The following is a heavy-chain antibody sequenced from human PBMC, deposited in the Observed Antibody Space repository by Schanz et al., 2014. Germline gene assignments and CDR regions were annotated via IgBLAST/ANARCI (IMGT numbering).Heavy chain of an antibody. CDR1: GGTFSSST. D-gene: IGHD4-17*01. J-gene: IGHJ6*03. V-gene: IGHV1-69*08. CDR3: ARAPVTVGPYHYYMDV. Sequence: QVQLVQSGAEVKKPGSSVKVSCKASGGTFSSSTLTWVRQAPGQGLEWMGRTIPILDKTNYAQKFQGRVTMTADKSTSTVYMEVSGLRSEDTAVYYCARAPVTVGPYHYYMDVWGKGTTVTVSS. CDR2: TIPILDKT.